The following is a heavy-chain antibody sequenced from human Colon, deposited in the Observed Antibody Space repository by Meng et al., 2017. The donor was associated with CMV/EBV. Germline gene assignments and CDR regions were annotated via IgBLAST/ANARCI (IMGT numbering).Heavy chain of an antibody. Sequence: GESLKISCAASGFTFSDSAMYWVRQAPGKGLEWVSVISGSGGSTYYADSVKGRFTISRDNSKNTLYLQMNSLRAEDTAVYYCAKFKSGYYYFDYWGQGTLVTVSS. J-gene: IGHJ4*02. CDR2: ISGSGGST. V-gene: IGHV3-23*01. D-gene: IGHD5-12*01. CDR3: AKFKSGYYYFDY. CDR1: GFTFSDSA.